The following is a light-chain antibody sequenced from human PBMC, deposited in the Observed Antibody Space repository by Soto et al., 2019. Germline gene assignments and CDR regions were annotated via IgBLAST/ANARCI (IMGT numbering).Light chain of an antibody. Sequence: EVGMTQSPSTLSVSPGERATLSCRASQSVYSNLAWYQQKPGQAPRFLIYGASTRATGIPARFSGSGSGTEFTLTISSLQSEDFAVYYCQQYDNWPLPFGGR. CDR2: GAS. J-gene: IGKJ4*01. CDR1: QSVYSN. CDR3: QQYDNWPLP. V-gene: IGKV3-15*01.